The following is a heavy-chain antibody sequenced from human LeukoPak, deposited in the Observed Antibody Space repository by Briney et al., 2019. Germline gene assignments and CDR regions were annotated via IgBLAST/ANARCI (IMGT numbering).Heavy chain of an antibody. D-gene: IGHD4-17*01. CDR3: VRGSYGDYEY. CDR1: GYTFSMYW. J-gene: IGHJ4*02. CDR2: IKQDGSQK. V-gene: IGHV3-7*01. Sequence: GGSLRLSCVASGYTFSMYWMTWFRQAPGKGLEWVANIKQDGSQKNYVDSVKGRFSISRDNAKNSLYLQMSSLRVEDTAVYYCVRGSYGDYEYWGQGILVTVSS.